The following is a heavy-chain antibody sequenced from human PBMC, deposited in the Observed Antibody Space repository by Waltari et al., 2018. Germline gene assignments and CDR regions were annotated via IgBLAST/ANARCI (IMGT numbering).Heavy chain of an antibody. J-gene: IGHJ6*02. V-gene: IGHV3-7*04. CDR1: GFTFSSSW. CDR2: IKEDGSER. Sequence: EVRLVETGGGLVQPGGSLRPPGAASGFTFSSSWMRWVRQAPGRGLEWVASIKEDGSERYYVDSAKGRSTISRDNAKTSLFLQMNSLRVEDTAVYYCARGPYWGQGTTVTVSS. D-gene: IGHD2-21*01. CDR3: ARGPY.